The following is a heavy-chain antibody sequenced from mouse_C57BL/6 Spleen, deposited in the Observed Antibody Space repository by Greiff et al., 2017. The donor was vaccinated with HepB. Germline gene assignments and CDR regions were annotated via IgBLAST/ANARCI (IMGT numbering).Heavy chain of an antibody. CDR2: INPNNGGT. CDR3: AREGDYDVGYFDV. D-gene: IGHD2-4*01. CDR1: GYTFTDYN. Sequence: VQLQQSGPELVKPGASVKIPCKASGYTFTDYNMDWVKQSHGKSLEWIGDINPNNGGTIYNQKFKGKATLTVDKSSSTAYMELRSLTSEDTAVYYGAREGDYDVGYFDVWGTGTTVTVSS. V-gene: IGHV1-18*01. J-gene: IGHJ1*03.